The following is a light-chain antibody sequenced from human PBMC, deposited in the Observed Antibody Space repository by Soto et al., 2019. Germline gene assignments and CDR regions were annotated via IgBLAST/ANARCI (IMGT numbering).Light chain of an antibody. Sequence: DIQMTQSPSTLSASVGDRVTIACRASQSIRYWLAWYQQKPGKAPKLLIYKATTLESGVPARFSGSGSGTEFTITIFCLQPDYFATYYCQQYETYWTFGQGTKVEIK. CDR1: QSIRYW. V-gene: IGKV1-5*03. CDR2: KAT. CDR3: QQYETYWT. J-gene: IGKJ1*01.